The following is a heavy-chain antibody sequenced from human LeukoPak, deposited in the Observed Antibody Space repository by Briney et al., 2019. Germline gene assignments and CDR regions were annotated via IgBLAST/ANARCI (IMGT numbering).Heavy chain of an antibody. CDR2: IRYDGSDK. V-gene: IGHV3-30*02. CDR1: GFTFSNYG. Sequence: GRSLRLSCAASGFTFSNYGMHWVRQAPGKGLEWVAFIRYDGSDKYYADSVTGRFAISRDNSKNTLYLQMSSLRAEDTAVYYCAKEYDFWSGYYLGAFDIWGQGTMVIVSS. CDR3: AKEYDFWSGYYLGAFDI. D-gene: IGHD3-3*01. J-gene: IGHJ3*02.